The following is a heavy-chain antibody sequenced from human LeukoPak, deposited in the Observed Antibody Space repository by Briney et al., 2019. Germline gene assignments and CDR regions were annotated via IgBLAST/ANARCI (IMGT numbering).Heavy chain of an antibody. D-gene: IGHD2-2*01. V-gene: IGHV3-30*02. CDR1: GFTFSSYG. Sequence: GGSLRLSCAASGFTFSSYGMHWVRQAPGKGLEWVAFIRYDGSNKYYADSVKGRFTISRDNSKNTLYLQMNSLRAEDTAVYYCAKDLIVVVPAAIRIFEEYYYYYMDVWGKGNTVTVSS. CDR2: IRYDGSNK. CDR3: AKDLIVVVPAAIRIFEEYYYYYMDV. J-gene: IGHJ6*03.